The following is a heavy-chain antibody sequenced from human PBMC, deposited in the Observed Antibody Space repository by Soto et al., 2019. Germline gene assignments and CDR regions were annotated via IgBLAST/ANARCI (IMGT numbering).Heavy chain of an antibody. CDR1: GFTFSDYY. D-gene: IGHD2-21*02. Sequence: QVQLVESGGGLVKPGGSLRLSCAASGFTFSDYYMSWIRQAPGKGLEWVSYISSSSSYTNYADSVKGRFTISRDNAKNSLYLQMNSLRAEDTAVYYCARDGVIVVVTAILGYYYGMDVWGQGTTVTVSS. V-gene: IGHV3-11*06. CDR3: ARDGVIVVVTAILGYYYGMDV. J-gene: IGHJ6*02. CDR2: ISSSSSYT.